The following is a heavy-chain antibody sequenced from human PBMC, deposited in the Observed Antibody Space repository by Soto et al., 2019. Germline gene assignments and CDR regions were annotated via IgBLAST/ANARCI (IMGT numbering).Heavy chain of an antibody. CDR3: ARSYGSGSVWFGELLDYYGMDV. J-gene: IGHJ6*02. Sequence: SETLSLTCTVSGGSISGYYWSWIRQPPEKRLEWIGYIDYYGSTNYNPSLKSRVTISVDTSKKQFSLNLGSVTAADTAVYYCARSYGSGSVWFGELLDYYGMDVWGQGTTVT. D-gene: IGHD3-10*01. CDR2: IDYYGST. V-gene: IGHV4-59*08. CDR1: GGSISGYY.